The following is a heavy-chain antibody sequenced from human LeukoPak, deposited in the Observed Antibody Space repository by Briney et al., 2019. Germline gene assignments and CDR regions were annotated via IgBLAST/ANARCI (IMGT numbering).Heavy chain of an antibody. CDR2: ISDSGST. D-gene: IGHD1-26*01. Sequence: SETLSLTCTVSGGSIINYYWSWIRQPPGKGLEWIGYISDSGSTNYNPSLESRLTISVDTSKNQFSLRLTSVTAADTAVYYCARQITLGANANDYWGQGTLVTVSS. V-gene: IGHV4-59*01. CDR1: GGSIINYY. CDR3: ARQITLGANANDY. J-gene: IGHJ4*02.